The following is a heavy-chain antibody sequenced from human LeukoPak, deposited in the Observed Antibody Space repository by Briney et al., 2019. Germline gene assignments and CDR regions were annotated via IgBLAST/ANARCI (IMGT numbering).Heavy chain of an antibody. CDR3: ARGRIWIDY. J-gene: IGHJ4*02. CDR2: ISGSGGST. CDR1: GFPFSNYA. Sequence: PGGSLRLSCAASGFPFSNYAMSWVRQAPGKGLEWVSGISGSGGSTYYADSVKGRFTISRDNSKNTAYLQMNSLRADDTAVYYCARGRIWIDYWGQGTLVTVSS. V-gene: IGHV3-23*01. D-gene: IGHD1-1*01.